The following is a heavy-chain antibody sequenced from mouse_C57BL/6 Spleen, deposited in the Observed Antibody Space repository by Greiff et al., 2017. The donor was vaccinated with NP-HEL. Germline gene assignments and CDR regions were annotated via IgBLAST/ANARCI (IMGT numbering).Heavy chain of an antibody. J-gene: IGHJ1*03. CDR1: GYTFTSYW. CDR2: IDPNSGGT. CDR3: ARNYYGSSYGWYFDV. Sequence: VQLQQPGAELVKPGASVKLSCKASGYTFTSYWMHWVKQRPGRGLEWIGRIDPNSGGTKYNEKFKSKATLTVDKPSSTAYMQLSSLTSEDSAVYDCARNYYGSSYGWYFDVWGTGTTVTVSS. V-gene: IGHV1-72*01. D-gene: IGHD1-1*01.